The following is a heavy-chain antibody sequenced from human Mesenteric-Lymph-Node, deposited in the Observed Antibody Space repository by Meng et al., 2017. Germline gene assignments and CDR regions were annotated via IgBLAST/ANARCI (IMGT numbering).Heavy chain of an antibody. Sequence: QVQWQEPGSGLVKPSETLSLACVVSGASISSGNWWNWVRQPPGKGLEWIGDIYHSGSTNYNPSLKSRVTISVDKSKNQFSLKLSSVTAADTAMYYCARGGGCSSSSCDLDYWGQGVLVTVSS. V-gene: IGHV4-4*02. CDR2: IYHSGST. CDR1: GASISSGNW. J-gene: IGHJ4*02. D-gene: IGHD2-2*01. CDR3: ARGGGCSSSSCDLDY.